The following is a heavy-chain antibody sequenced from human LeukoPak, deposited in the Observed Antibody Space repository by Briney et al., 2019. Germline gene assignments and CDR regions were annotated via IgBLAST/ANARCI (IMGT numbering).Heavy chain of an antibody. CDR1: GYTXTGYY. J-gene: IGHJ5*02. V-gene: IGHV1-2*02. D-gene: IGHD3-16*02. Sequence: GASVKVSCKASGYTXTGYYMHWVRQAPGQGLEWMGWMNPNSGGTKYAQKFQGRVTMTRDTSISTAYMELSRLRSDDTAMYYCARDKLGLGELSLYDQWGQGTLVTVFS. CDR3: ARDKLGLGELSLYDQ. CDR2: MNPNSGGT.